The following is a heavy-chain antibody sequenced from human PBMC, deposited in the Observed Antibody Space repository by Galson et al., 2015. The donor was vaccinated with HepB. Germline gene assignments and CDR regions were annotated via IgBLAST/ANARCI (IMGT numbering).Heavy chain of an antibody. Sequence: SVKVSCKASGYTFTSYGISWVRQAPGQGLEWMGWISAYNGDTNYAQKLQGRVTMTTDTSTTTAYMELSSLRSDDTAVYYCARTTNRATGGGFDYWGQGTLVTVSS. CDR3: ARTTNRATGGGFDY. D-gene: IGHD1-14*01. V-gene: IGHV1-18*04. J-gene: IGHJ4*02. CDR1: GYTFTSYG. CDR2: ISAYNGDT.